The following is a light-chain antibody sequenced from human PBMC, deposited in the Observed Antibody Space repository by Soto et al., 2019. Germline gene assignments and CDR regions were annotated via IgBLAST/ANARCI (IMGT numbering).Light chain of an antibody. Sequence: DIQMTQSPSTLSASVGDRVTITCRASQSISSWLAWYQQKPGKAPKLLIYKASSLESGFPSRFSGSGSGTEFTLTISSLQPDDFATYYCQQYNSYSYTFGQGTRLEI. CDR2: KAS. V-gene: IGKV1-5*03. J-gene: IGKJ5*01. CDR1: QSISSW. CDR3: QQYNSYSYT.